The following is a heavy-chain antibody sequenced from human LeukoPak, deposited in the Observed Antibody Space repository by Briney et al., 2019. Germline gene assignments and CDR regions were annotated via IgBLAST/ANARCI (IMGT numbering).Heavy chain of an antibody. V-gene: IGHV3-48*04. Sequence: PGGSLRLSCAASGFTFSSYWMNWVRQAPGKGLEWVSYISSSGSTIYYADSVKGRFTISRDNAKNSLYLQMNSLRAEDTAVYYCAGVYCSGGSCYSGWFDPWGQGTLVTVSS. CDR2: ISSSGSTI. CDR1: GFTFSSYW. CDR3: AGVYCSGGSCYSGWFDP. D-gene: IGHD2-15*01. J-gene: IGHJ5*02.